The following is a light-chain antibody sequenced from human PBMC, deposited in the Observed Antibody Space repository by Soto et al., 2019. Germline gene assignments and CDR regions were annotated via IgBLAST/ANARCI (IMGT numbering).Light chain of an antibody. CDR1: QSVSSSY. CDR3: QQYNNWWT. V-gene: IGKV3-20*01. J-gene: IGKJ1*01. CDR2: AAS. Sequence: ESVLAQAPGTLCLSPGEKATLSCRASQSVSSSYLAWYQQKPGQAPRLLIYAASTRATGIPARFIGNESGTEFTLTISSLQSEDFAVYYCQQYNNWWTFGQRTKVDIK.